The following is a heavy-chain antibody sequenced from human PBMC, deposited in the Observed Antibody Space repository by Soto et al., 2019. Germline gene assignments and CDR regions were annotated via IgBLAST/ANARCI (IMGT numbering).Heavy chain of an antibody. CDR1: GGSISSSSYY. Sequence: PSETLSLTCTVSGGSISSSSYYWGWIRQPPGKGLEWIGSIYYSGSTYYNPSLKSRVTISVDTSKNQFSLKLSSVTAADTAVYYCARPTGLYYYGSGSYMDWGQGTLVTVSS. CDR2: IYYSGST. D-gene: IGHD3-10*01. J-gene: IGHJ4*02. CDR3: ARPTGLYYYGSGSYMD. V-gene: IGHV4-39*01.